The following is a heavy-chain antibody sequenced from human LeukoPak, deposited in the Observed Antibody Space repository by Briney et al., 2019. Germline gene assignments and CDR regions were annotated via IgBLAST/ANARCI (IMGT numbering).Heavy chain of an antibody. J-gene: IGHJ4*02. CDR1: GYSFTSYW. D-gene: IGHD6-19*01. Sequence: PRESPKISCKGSGYSFTSYWIGWVRHVPGKGLEWMGINSSGRSDTTYSPSFQGQVTISADKSISTAYLQWSSLKASDTAMYYCARHRRVAGSRSGWFDYWGQGTLVTVSS. V-gene: IGHV5-51*01. CDR3: ARHRRVAGSRSGWFDY. CDR2: NSSGRSDT.